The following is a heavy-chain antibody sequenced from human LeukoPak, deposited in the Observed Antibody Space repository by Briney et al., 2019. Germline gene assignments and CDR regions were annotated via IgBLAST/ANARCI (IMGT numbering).Heavy chain of an antibody. CDR1: GFTLSSYA. D-gene: IGHD2-21*02. J-gene: IGHJ4*02. CDR3: AKGADCGGDCFRLTFHY. V-gene: IGHV3-23*01. CDR2: ISGSGGST. Sequence: GGSLRLSCAASGFTLSSYAMSWVRQAPGKGLEWAATISGSGGSTAYADSVKGRFTISRDNSKNTLYLQMNSLRAEDTAVYYCAKGADCGGDCFRLTFHYWGQGTLVTVSS.